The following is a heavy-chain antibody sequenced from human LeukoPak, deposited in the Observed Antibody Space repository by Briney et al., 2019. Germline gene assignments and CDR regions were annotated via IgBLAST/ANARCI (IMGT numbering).Heavy chain of an antibody. Sequence: GRSLRLFCSASGFTFDDYAMHWVRQAPGKGLEWVSGISWNSGSIGYADSVKGRFTISRDNAKNSLYLQMNSLRAEDTALYYCAKGSCSSTSCPPLYYYYYMDVWGKGTTVTVSS. V-gene: IGHV3-9*01. CDR3: AKGSCSSTSCPPLYYYYYMDV. CDR2: ISWNSGSI. D-gene: IGHD2-2*01. J-gene: IGHJ6*03. CDR1: GFTFDDYA.